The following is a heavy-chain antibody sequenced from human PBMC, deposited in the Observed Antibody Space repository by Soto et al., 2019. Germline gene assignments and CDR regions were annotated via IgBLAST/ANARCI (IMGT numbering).Heavy chain of an antibody. Sequence: SHTLSRTCDISGDRVSSNSAAWNWIKQTPSRGLEWLGRTYYKSKWYNNYALSVQSRITVNPDTSKNQFSLQLNSVTPEDTAVYYCARGSWDDVSGHYYMDVWGKGTTVTVSS. V-gene: IGHV6-1*01. D-gene: IGHD1-1*01. CDR1: GDRVSSNSAA. CDR2: TYYKSKWYN. CDR3: ARGSWDDVSGHYYMDV. J-gene: IGHJ6*03.